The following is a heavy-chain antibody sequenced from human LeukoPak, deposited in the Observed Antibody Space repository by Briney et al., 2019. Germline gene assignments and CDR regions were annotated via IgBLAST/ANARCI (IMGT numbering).Heavy chain of an antibody. CDR3: ARAYLAAAGTHRVFDI. CDR1: GFTFSSYS. D-gene: IGHD6-13*01. V-gene: IGHV3-21*01. J-gene: IGHJ3*02. Sequence: PGGSLRLSCAASGFTFSSYSMNWVRQAPGKGLEWVSSISSSSSYIYYADSVKGRFTISRDNAKNSLYLQMNSLRAEDTAVYYCARAYLAAAGTHRVFDIWGQGTMVTVSS. CDR2: ISSSSSYI.